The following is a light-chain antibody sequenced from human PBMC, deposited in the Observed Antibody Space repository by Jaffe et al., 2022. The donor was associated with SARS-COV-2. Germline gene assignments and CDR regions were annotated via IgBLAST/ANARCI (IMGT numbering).Light chain of an antibody. CDR3: CSFAGSITFVV. CDR1: SSDVGSYNL. CDR2: ETT. J-gene: IGLJ2*01. V-gene: IGLV2-23*02. Sequence: QSALTQPASVSGSPGQSITISCTGSSSDVGSYNLVSWYQHYPGKAPKLMIYETTKRPSGVSNRFSGSKSGKTASLTISGLQAEDEADYYCCSFAGSITFVVFGGGTKLTVL.